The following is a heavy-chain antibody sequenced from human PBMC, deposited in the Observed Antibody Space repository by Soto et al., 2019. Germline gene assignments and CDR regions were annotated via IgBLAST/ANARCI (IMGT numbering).Heavy chain of an antibody. D-gene: IGHD2-2*02. CDR1: GGTFSSYA. CDR2: IIPIFGTA. CDR3: ARDSDIVVVPAAISGAKIYYYYYGMDV. Sequence: SVKVSCKASGGTFSSYAISWVRQAPGQGLEWMGGIIPIFGTANYAQKFQGRVTITADKSTSTAYMELSRLRSEDTAVYYCARDSDIVVVPAAISGAKIYYYYYGMDVWGQGTTVTVS. V-gene: IGHV1-69*06. J-gene: IGHJ6*02.